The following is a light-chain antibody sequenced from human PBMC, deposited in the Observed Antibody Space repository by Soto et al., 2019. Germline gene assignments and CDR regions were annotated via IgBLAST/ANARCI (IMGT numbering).Light chain of an antibody. CDR3: SAVTGTTYV. J-gene: IGLJ1*01. CDR1: SSDVGGNKY. Sequence: QSVLTQPASVSGSPGQSITISCTGTSSDVGGNKYVSWYQHYPGKAPKLMICDVSNRPSGVSNRFSGSKSGNTASLTISGLQAEDEADYYCSAVTGTTYVSGTGTKVTVL. V-gene: IGLV2-14*03. CDR2: DVS.